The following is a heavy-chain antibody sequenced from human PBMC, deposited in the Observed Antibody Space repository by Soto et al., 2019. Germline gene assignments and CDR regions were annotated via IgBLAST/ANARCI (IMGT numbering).Heavy chain of an antibody. Sequence: ASVKVSCKASGYTFSSYGITWVRQAPGQGLEWMGWISTYNGDTNYAQNLQGRVTMTTDSSTDTVYMDLRSLTSDDTAVYYCARAVGYCTSFRCYSSSLSDYSYAMDVWG. CDR1: GYTFSSYG. V-gene: IGHV1-18*04. J-gene: IGHJ6*02. CDR3: ARAVGYCTSFRCYSSSLSDYSYAMDV. D-gene: IGHD2-2*01. CDR2: ISTYNGDT.